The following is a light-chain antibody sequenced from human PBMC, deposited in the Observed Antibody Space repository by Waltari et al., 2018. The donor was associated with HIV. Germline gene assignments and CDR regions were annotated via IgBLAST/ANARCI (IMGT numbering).Light chain of an antibody. CDR1: QSVSSY. Sequence: VLTQSPATLSLSPGERATLSCRASQSVSSYLAWYQQKPGQSPSLLIYDTSNRATGIPARFSGSGSGTDFTLTISSLEPEDFAVYYCQQRSIWPPTFGGGTKVEIK. V-gene: IGKV3-11*01. J-gene: IGKJ4*01. CDR3: QQRSIWPPT. CDR2: DTS.